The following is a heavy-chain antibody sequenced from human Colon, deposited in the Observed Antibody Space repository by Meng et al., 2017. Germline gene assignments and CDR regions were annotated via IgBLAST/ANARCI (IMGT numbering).Heavy chain of an antibody. D-gene: IGHD2-15*01. J-gene: IGHJ4*02. CDR3: ARGAVDFDY. Sequence: QVQLVQSGADVKKSGSSVKVSCKASGGTFTTYTYTWIRQAPGQGLEWVGGIIPLTGTTKSTQRFQGRLTITADKTTNTVYMDLTSLRSDDTAVYFCARGAVDFDYWGQGTLVTVSS. CDR2: IIPLTGTT. CDR1: GGTFTTYT. V-gene: IGHV1-69*08.